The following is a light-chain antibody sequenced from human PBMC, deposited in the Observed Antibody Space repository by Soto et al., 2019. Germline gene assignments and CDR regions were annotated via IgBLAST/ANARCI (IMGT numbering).Light chain of an antibody. Sequence: QSVLTQPASVSGSPGQSITISCTGTSSDIGTYNFVSWYQQHPGKAPKLMLYEVNIRPSGVSNRFSGSKSGNTASLTISGLQDEDEADYYCTSWGSSTNMIFGGGTKLTVL. CDR2: EVN. CDR1: SSDIGTYNF. CDR3: TSWGSSTNMI. J-gene: IGLJ2*01. V-gene: IGLV2-14*01.